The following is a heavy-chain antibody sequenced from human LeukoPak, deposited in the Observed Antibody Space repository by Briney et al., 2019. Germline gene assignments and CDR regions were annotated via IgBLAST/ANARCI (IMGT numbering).Heavy chain of an antibody. CDR3: ASGYSRSSNDY. Sequence: GGSLRLSCAASGFTFSSYSMSWVRQAPGKGLEWVSSISSSRNDIYYADSVKGRFTISRDNAKSSLYLQMNSLRAEDTAVYYCASGYSRSSNDYWGQGTLVTVSS. V-gene: IGHV3-21*01. D-gene: IGHD6-6*01. J-gene: IGHJ4*02. CDR1: GFTFSSYS. CDR2: ISSSRNDI.